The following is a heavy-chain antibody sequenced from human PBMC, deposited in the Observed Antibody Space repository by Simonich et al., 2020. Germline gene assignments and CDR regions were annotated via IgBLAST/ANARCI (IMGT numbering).Heavy chain of an antibody. CDR2: INHIGRT. J-gene: IGHJ4*02. CDR3: ARHLQLGPFDY. V-gene: IGHV4-34*01. Sequence: QVQLQQWGAGLLKPSETLSLTCAVYGGSFSGYYWSWIRQPPGKGLEWIGEINHIGRTNNNPSLKRRVTISVDTSKNHFSLTRSSVTAADTAVYYGARHLQLGPFDYWGQGTLVTVSS. D-gene: IGHD1-1*01. CDR1: GGSFSGYY.